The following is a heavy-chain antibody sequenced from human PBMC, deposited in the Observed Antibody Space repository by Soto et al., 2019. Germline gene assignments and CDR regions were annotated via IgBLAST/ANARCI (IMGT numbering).Heavy chain of an antibody. D-gene: IGHD3-22*01. CDR3: TTDKIAGDIYPDTYYYDSSGYPTRTF. V-gene: IGHV3-15*07. CDR2: IKSKTDGGTT. CDR1: GFTFSNAW. J-gene: IGHJ4*02. Sequence: GGSLRLSCAASGFTFSNAWMNWVRQAPGKGLEWVGRIKSKTDGGTTDYAAPVKGRLTISRDDSKNTLYLQMNNLKTEDTAVYYCTTDKIAGDIYPDTYYYDSSGYPTRTFWGQGTLVTVSS.